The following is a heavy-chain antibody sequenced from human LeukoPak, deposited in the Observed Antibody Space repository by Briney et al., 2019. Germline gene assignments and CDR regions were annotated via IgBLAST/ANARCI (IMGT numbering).Heavy chain of an antibody. CDR1: GYSFTSYW. V-gene: IGHV5-51*01. CDR2: IYPGDSDT. J-gene: IGHJ2*01. D-gene: IGHD1-26*01. Sequence: GESLKISCKGSGYSFTSYWIGWVRQMPGKGLEWMGIIYPGDSDTRYSTSLQGQVTISVDKSISTAYLQWSRLKASDTAMYYCVRPGATKWYFDLWGRGTLVTVSS. CDR3: VRPGATKWYFDL.